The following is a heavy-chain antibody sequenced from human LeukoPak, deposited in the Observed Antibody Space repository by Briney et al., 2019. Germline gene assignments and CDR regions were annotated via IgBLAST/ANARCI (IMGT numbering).Heavy chain of an antibody. CDR3: ARMTDWFDP. J-gene: IGHJ5*02. V-gene: IGHV3-33*01. Sequence: PGGSLRLSCAASGFTFSSYGMHWVRQAPGKGLEWVAVIWYDGSNKYYADSVKGRFTISRDNSKNTLYLQMNSLRAEDTAEYYCARMTDWFDPWGQGTLVTVSS. CDR2: IWYDGSNK. CDR1: GFTFSSYG.